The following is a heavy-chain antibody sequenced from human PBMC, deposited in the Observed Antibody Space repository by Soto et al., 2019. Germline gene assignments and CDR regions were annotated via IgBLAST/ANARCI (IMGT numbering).Heavy chain of an antibody. Sequence: SVIISLTCVISNYTLRHYYWGWIRQYHGKGLEWVGSIWHSGNSHYNPSLKSRITLSIDTSKKLLSLNLTSVSAAYTAVYYCTRQDDGGMEVWGQGTTVT. J-gene: IGHJ6*02. CDR1: NYTLRHYY. V-gene: IGHV4-38-2*01. D-gene: IGHD1-1*01. CDR3: TRQDDGGMEV. CDR2: IWHSGNS.